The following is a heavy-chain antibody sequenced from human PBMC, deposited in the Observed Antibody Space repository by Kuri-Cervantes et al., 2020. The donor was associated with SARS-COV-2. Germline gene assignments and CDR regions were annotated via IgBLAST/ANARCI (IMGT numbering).Heavy chain of an antibody. CDR2: ITSSGTRI. D-gene: IGHD6-13*01. J-gene: IGHJ4*02. CDR1: GFTFSSYE. V-gene: IGHV3-48*03. CDR3: ARDLSGSSWPFDY. Sequence: GESLKISCAASGFTFSSYEMNWVRQAPGKGLEWVSYITSSGTRIDYADSVKGRFSISRDNTKNSLYLQMNSLRAEDTAVYYCARDLSGSSWPFDYWGQGTLVTVSS.